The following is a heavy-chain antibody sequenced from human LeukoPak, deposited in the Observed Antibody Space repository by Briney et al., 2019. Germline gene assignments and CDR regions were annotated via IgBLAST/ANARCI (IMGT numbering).Heavy chain of an antibody. D-gene: IGHD3-10*01. CDR2: IKSKTDGGTT. J-gene: IGHJ4*02. Sequence: KTGGSLRLSCAASGFTFSNAWMSWVRQAPGKGLEWVGRIKSKTDGGTTDYAAPVKGRFTISRDDSKNTLYLQTNSLKTEDTAVYYCTTAYPIYASGSIYFDYWGQGTLVTVSS. V-gene: IGHV3-15*01. CDR3: TTAYPIYASGSIYFDY. CDR1: GFTFSNAW.